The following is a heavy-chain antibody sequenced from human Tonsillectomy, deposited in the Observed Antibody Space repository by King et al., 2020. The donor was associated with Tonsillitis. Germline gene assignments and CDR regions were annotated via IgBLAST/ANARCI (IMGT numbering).Heavy chain of an antibody. CDR1: GLTVSSNF. CDR2: IYAGGNT. J-gene: IGHJ4*02. D-gene: IGHD3-10*01. Sequence: VQLVESGGGLVQPGGSLRLSCAASGLTVSSNFMNWVRQAPGKGLEWVSTIYAGGNTYYADSVKGRFTISRHNSKNTVYLQMNTLRPEDTAVYYCARALIELWRGPFDYWGQGTLVTGSS. CDR3: ARALIELWRGPFDY. V-gene: IGHV3-53*04.